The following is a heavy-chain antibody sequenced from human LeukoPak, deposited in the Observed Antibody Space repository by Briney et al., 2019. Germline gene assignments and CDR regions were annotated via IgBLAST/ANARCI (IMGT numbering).Heavy chain of an antibody. V-gene: IGHV4-34*01. J-gene: IGHJ6*02. CDR1: GGSFSGYY. D-gene: IGHD5-18*01. Sequence: SETLSLTCAVYGGSFSGYYWSWIRQPPGKGLEWIGEINHSGSTNYNPSLKSRVTISVDTSKNQFSLKLSSVTAADTAVYYCARLRGYSYGYPGGSYGMDVWGQGTAVTVSS. CDR3: ARLRGYSYGYPGGSYGMDV. CDR2: INHSGST.